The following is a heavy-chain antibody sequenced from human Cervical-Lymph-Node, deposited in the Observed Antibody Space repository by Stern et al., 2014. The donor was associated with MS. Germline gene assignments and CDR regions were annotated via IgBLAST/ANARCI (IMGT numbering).Heavy chain of an antibody. CDR1: GFTFSSYG. D-gene: IGHD5-24*01. V-gene: IGHV3-30*18. J-gene: IGHJ6*02. CDR3: AKQPTEMATSNYYHYYAMDV. Sequence: QVQLVESGGGVVQPGGSLRLSCAASGFTFSSYGMHWVRQAPGKELEWVAVISYAGGNKFYADSVKGRFTISRAASKNTLCMQRNSLRPEDTAVYFCAKQPTEMATSNYYHYYAMDVWGQGTTVTVSS. CDR2: ISYAGGNK.